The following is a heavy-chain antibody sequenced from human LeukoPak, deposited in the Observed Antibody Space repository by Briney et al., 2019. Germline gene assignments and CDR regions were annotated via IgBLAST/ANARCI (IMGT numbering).Heavy chain of an antibody. Sequence: PGGSLRLSCAASGFTFSSYSMNWVRQAPGKGLEWVSSISSSSSYIYYADSVKGRFTISRDNAKDSLYLQMNSLRVEDTVVYYFARSGDGYNYPDYWGQGTLVTVSS. CDR3: ARSGDGYNYPDY. CDR2: ISSSSSYI. J-gene: IGHJ4*02. D-gene: IGHD5-24*01. V-gene: IGHV3-21*01. CDR1: GFTFSSYS.